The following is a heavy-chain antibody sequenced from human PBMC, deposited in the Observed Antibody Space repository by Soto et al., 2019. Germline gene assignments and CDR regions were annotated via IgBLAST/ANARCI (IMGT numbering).Heavy chain of an antibody. D-gene: IGHD3-10*01. V-gene: IGHV3-23*01. CDR3: AKCRYMVRGVIITPFYYYYMDV. J-gene: IGHJ6*03. Sequence: GGSLRLSCAASGFTFSSYAMSWVRQAPGKGLEWVSAISGSGGSTYYADSVKGRFTISRDNSKNTLYLQMNSLRAEDTAVYYCAKCRYMVRGVIITPFYYYYMDVWGKGTTVTVSS. CDR1: GFTFSSYA. CDR2: ISGSGGST.